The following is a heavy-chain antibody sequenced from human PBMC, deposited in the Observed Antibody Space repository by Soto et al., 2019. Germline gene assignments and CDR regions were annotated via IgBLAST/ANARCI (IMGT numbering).Heavy chain of an antibody. Sequence: EVQRLESGGGLVQPGGSLRLSCVASGFTFSNYAMSWVRQAPGTGLEWVSAIPGSATTTYYADSVTGRFTISRDNSKNTLYLQRNSLRVEDTAIYYCAIDILEVTPGMDVCGQGTTVTVSS. D-gene: IGHD2-21*02. CDR2: IPGSATTT. J-gene: IGHJ6*02. CDR3: AIDILEVTPGMDV. CDR1: GFTFSNYA. V-gene: IGHV3-23*01.